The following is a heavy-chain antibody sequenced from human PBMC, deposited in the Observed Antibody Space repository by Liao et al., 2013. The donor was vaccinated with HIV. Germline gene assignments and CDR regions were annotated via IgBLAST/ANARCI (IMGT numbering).Heavy chain of an antibody. Sequence: QVQLQESGPGLVKPSETLSLTCTVSGGSINSYYWSWIRQPPGKGLEWIGEINHSGSTNYNPSLKSRVTISLDTSKNQFSLKLSSVTAADTAVYYCARDAYFDWDNWFDPWGQGTLVTVSS. CDR1: GGSINSYY. J-gene: IGHJ5*02. CDR2: INHSGST. V-gene: IGHV4-59*12. D-gene: IGHD3-9*01. CDR3: ARDAYFDWDNWFDP.